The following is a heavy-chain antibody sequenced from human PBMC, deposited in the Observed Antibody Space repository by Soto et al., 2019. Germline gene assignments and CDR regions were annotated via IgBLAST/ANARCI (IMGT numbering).Heavy chain of an antibody. D-gene: IGHD1-26*01. J-gene: IGHJ4*02. Sequence: QVRLVESGGGVVQPGRSLRLSCAASGFKFDNFGMHWVRQAPGKVPEWVAVIWHDGTNDHYADSVKGRFTISRDNSKNTVYLQMNSLRGDDTAMYYCARDRGVGATNAKDYWGQGTRVTVSA. CDR1: GFKFDNFG. CDR3: ARDRGVGATNAKDY. V-gene: IGHV3-33*08. CDR2: IWHDGTND.